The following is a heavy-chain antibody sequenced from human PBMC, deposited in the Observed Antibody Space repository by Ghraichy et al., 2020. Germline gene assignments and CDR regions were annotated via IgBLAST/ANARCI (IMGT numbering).Heavy chain of an antibody. CDR2: FDPEDGET. Sequence: ASVKVSCKVSGYTLTELSMHWVRQAPGKGLEWMGGFDPEDGETIYAQKFQGRVTMTEDTSTDTAYMELSSLRSEDTAVYYCATAKYYSMGYTFDYWGQGTLVTVSS. CDR1: GYTLTELS. V-gene: IGHV1-24*01. J-gene: IGHJ4*02. D-gene: IGHD2-2*01. CDR3: ATAKYYSMGYTFDY.